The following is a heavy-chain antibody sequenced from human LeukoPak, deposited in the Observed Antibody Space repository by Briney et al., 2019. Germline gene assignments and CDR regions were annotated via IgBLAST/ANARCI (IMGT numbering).Heavy chain of an antibody. D-gene: IGHD3-22*01. CDR2: INPRGGST. CDR1: GYTFTSHF. CDR3: ARVKSYYYDTSDKDAFDI. Sequence: EASVKVSCKASGYTFTSHFMHWVRQAPEQGLEWMGIINPRGGSTSYTQKFQGRVTMTRDTSTSTVYMELSSLRSEDTAVYYCARVKSYYYDTSDKDAFDIWGQGTMVTVSS. V-gene: IGHV1-46*01. J-gene: IGHJ3*02.